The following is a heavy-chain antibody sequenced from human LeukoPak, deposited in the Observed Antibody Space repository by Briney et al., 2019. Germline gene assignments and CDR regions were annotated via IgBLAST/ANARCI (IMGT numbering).Heavy chain of an antibody. Sequence: GGSLRLSCAASGFTFSSYAMSWVRQAPGKGLEWVSTFSGSGGSTHYADSVKGRFTISRDNSKNTLYLQMNSLRAEDTAVYYCAIMTYYYDSSGYSPWFDPWGQGTLVTVSS. CDR1: GFTFSSYA. CDR2: FSGSGGST. V-gene: IGHV3-23*01. J-gene: IGHJ5*02. CDR3: AIMTYYYDSSGYSPWFDP. D-gene: IGHD3-22*01.